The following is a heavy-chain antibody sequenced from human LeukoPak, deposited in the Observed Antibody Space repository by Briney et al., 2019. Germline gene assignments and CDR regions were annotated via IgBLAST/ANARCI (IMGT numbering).Heavy chain of an antibody. J-gene: IGHJ4*02. D-gene: IGHD2-21*02. Sequence: GGSLRLSCAASGFTFSSYGMHWVRQAPGKGLEWVAVISYDGSNKYYADSVKGRFTISRDNSKNTLYLQMNSLRAEDTAVYYCAKDRARVTASTDYWGQGTLVTVSS. CDR1: GFTFSSYG. CDR3: AKDRARVTASTDY. CDR2: ISYDGSNK. V-gene: IGHV3-30*18.